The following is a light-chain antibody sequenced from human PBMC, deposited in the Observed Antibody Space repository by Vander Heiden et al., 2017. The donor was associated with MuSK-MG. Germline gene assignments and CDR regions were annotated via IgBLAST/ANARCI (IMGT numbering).Light chain of an antibody. Sequence: AIQMTQSPSSLSASVGDRVTITCRASRGIRNDLGWLQQKPWKAPQLLLSAASASQRAVPSRFSGSGSGTDFTLTISSLLPEDVATYYCLQVDSYPRTFGQGTKVEVK. CDR3: LQVDSYPRT. CDR1: RGIRND. V-gene: IGKV1-6*01. J-gene: IGKJ1*01. CDR2: AAS.